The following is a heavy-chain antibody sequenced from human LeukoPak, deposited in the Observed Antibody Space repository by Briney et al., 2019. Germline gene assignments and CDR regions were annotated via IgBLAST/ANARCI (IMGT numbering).Heavy chain of an antibody. J-gene: IGHJ4*02. V-gene: IGHV3-7*01. CDR1: GFTFSSYW. Sequence: GGSLRLSCTAAGFTFSSYWMSWVRQAPGKGLEWVANIKEDGSEKRYVDSVKGRFTISRDNAKNSLYLQMNSLRAEDTAVYYCARHKIVGATKLDYWGQGTLVTVSS. CDR3: ARHKIVGATKLDY. CDR2: IKEDGSEK. D-gene: IGHD1-26*01.